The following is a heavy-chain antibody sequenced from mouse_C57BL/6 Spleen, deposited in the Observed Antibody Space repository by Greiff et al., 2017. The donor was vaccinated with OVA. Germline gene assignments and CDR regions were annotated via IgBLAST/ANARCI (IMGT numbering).Heavy chain of an antibody. CDR3: ARRGYNGYFDV. CDR2: IDPSDSYT. Sequence: QVQLQQPGAELVKPGASVKLSCKASGYTFTSYWMQWVKQRPGQGLEWIGEIDPSDSYTTYNQKFKGKATLTVDTSSSTAYMQLSSLTSEDSAVDYCARRGYNGYFDVGGTGTTVTVSS. V-gene: IGHV1-50*01. CDR1: GYTFTSYW. D-gene: IGHD2-2*01. J-gene: IGHJ1*03.